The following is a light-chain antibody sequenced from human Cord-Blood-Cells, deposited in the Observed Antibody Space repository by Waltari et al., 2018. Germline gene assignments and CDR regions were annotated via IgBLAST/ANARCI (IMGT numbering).Light chain of an antibody. CDR3: QAWDSSTAVV. Sequence: YELTQPPSVSVSPGPTASITCSGDKLGDQYACWYQQKPGQSPVLVIYQDSKRPSGIPERFSGSNSGNTATLTISGTQAMDEADYYCQAWDSSTAVVFGGGTKLTVL. CDR2: QDS. J-gene: IGLJ2*01. V-gene: IGLV3-1*01. CDR1: KLGDQY.